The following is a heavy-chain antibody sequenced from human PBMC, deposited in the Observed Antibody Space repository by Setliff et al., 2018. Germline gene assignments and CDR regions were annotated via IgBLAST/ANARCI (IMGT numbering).Heavy chain of an antibody. Sequence: ASVKVSCKASGYTFTSYGVSWVRQAPGQGLEWMGWISTYTANTKYAQRFQGRVTMTTDTSTSTAYMELRSLRFDDTAVYYCARDKGYDSSGYYFYYYYYMDVWGKGTTVTVS. D-gene: IGHD3-22*01. CDR1: GYTFTSYG. J-gene: IGHJ6*03. CDR2: ISTYTANT. V-gene: IGHV1-18*01. CDR3: ARDKGYDSSGYYFYYYYYMDV.